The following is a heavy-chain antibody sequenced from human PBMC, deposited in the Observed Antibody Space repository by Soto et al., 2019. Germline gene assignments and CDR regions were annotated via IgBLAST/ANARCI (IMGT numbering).Heavy chain of an antibody. V-gene: IGHV3-48*01. CDR1: GFTFSSYS. CDR3: ASYTYYYMDV. CDR2: ISSSSSTI. Sequence: EVQLVESGGGLVQPGGSLRLSCAASGFTFSSYSMNWVRQAPGKGLEWVSYISSSSSTIYYADSVKGRFTISRDNAKNSLYLQMNSLRAEDTAVYYCASYTYYYMDVWGKGTTVTASS. J-gene: IGHJ6*03.